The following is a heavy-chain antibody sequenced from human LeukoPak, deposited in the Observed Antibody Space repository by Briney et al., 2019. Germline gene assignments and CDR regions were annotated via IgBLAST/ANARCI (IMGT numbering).Heavy chain of an antibody. V-gene: IGHV3-23*01. Sequence: QTGGSLRLSCAASGFTFSSYAMNWVRQAPGKGLEWVAGICSGDRTFHAECGKGLSTIYRDKSKDTLYLQLSGQRAEDKAVYYCAKDATASSYFHGFDNWGQGAQVIVSS. CDR1: GFTFSSYA. D-gene: IGHD3-9*01. CDR2: ICSGDRT. CDR3: AKDATASSYFHGFDN. J-gene: IGHJ4*02.